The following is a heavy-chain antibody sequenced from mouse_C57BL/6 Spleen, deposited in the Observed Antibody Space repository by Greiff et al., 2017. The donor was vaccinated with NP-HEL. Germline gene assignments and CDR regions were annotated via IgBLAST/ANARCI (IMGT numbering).Heavy chain of an antibody. Sequence: EVKLMESGGGLVQPGGSLSLSCAASGFTFTDYYMSWVRQPPGKALEWLGFIRNKANGYTTEYSESVKGRFTISRDNSQSILYLQMNALGAEDSATYYCARDYIMDYWGQGTSVTVSS. CDR3: ARDYIMDY. J-gene: IGHJ4*01. CDR2: IRNKANGYTT. V-gene: IGHV7-3*01. CDR1: GFTFTDYY.